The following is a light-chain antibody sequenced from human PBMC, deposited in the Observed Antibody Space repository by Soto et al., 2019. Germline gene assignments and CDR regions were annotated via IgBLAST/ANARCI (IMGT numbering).Light chain of an antibody. CDR2: GAS. CDR3: QQDNNWPPMA. V-gene: IGKV3-15*01. Sequence: EIVMTQSPATLSVSPGERATLSCRASQSVSSNLAWYQQKPGQAPRLLIYGASTRATGIPARFSGSGSGTEFTLTISSLQSEYFAVYYCQQDNNWPPMAFGQGTKVEIK. CDR1: QSVSSN. J-gene: IGKJ1*01.